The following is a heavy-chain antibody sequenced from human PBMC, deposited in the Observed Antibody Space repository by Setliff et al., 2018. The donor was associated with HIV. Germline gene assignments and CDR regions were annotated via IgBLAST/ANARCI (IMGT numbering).Heavy chain of an antibody. J-gene: IGHJ4*02. V-gene: IGHV5-51*01. CDR1: GYRFTSQW. CDR3: AKKMDGYWGYFDY. Sequence: ESLTISCKASGYRFTSQWIGWVRQMPGKGLEWMGIIYPSDSDAKYSPSFQGHVSISVDKSINTAYLQWDSLKASDTAMYYCAKKMDGYWGYFDYWGQGTLVTVSS. CDR2: IYPSDSDA. D-gene: IGHD3-22*01.